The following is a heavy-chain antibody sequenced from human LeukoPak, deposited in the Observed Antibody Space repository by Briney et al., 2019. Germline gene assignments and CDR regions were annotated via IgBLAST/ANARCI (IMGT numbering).Heavy chain of an antibody. D-gene: IGHD6-19*01. CDR2: IYTSGST. V-gene: IGHV4-4*07. Sequence: SETLSLTCTVSGGSISSYYWSWTRQPAGKGLEWIGRIYTSGSTNYNPSLKSRVTMSVDTSKNQFSLKLSSVTAADTAVYYCARMSSSGWYGYFDYWGQGTLVTVSS. CDR3: ARMSSSGWYGYFDY. J-gene: IGHJ4*02. CDR1: GGSISSYY.